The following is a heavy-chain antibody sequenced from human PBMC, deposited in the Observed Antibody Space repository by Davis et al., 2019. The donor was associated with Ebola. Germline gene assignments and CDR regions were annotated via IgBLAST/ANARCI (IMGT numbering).Heavy chain of an antibody. Sequence: HSQTLSLTCAISGDSVSSGGWNWIRQSPSRGLEWLGRTYYNSKWYNDYAVSMKSRISVNADIPKNQFSLQLSSVTPEDTAVYYCTRGWLRSGFDYWGQGNLVIVSS. CDR2: TYYNSKWYN. CDR1: GDSVSSGG. D-gene: IGHD5-12*01. J-gene: IGHJ4*02. V-gene: IGHV6-1*01. CDR3: TRGWLRSGFDY.